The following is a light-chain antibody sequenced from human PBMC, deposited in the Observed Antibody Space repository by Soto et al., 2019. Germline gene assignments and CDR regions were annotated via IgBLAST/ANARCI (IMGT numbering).Light chain of an antibody. CDR3: ISYTSDDVRYV. CDR1: NSDVGLYDF. Sequence: SVLTQPASVSGTPGQSITISCTGSNSDVGLYDFVSWYQHHPGRAPKLIVSEVSHRPSGISNRFSGSKSGNTASLTISGLQSEDEADYYCISYTSDDVRYVFGTGTKVTV. V-gene: IGLV2-14*01. CDR2: EVS. J-gene: IGLJ1*01.